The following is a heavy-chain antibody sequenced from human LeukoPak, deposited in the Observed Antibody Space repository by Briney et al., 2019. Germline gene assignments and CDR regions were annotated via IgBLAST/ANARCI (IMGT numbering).Heavy chain of an antibody. Sequence: GASVKVSCKASGYTFTSHYMHWVRQAPGQGLEWMGIINPSGGSTSYAQKFQGRVTMTRDTSTSTVYMELSSLRSEDTAVYYCARAGSDMVRGVNAFDIWGQGTMVTVSS. J-gene: IGHJ3*02. CDR3: ARAGSDMVRGVNAFDI. V-gene: IGHV1-46*01. D-gene: IGHD3-10*01. CDR1: GYTFTSHY. CDR2: INPSGGST.